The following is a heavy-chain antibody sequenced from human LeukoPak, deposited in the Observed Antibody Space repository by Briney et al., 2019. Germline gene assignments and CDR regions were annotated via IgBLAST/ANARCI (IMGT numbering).Heavy chain of an antibody. V-gene: IGHV1-2*06. CDR3: ASLTDTAMVTVDY. D-gene: IGHD5-18*01. CDR1: GYTFTGYY. CDR2: INPNSGGT. J-gene: IGHJ4*02. Sequence: GASVKVSCKASGYTFTGYYMHWVRQAPGQGLEWMGRINPNSGGTNYAQKFQGRVTMTRDTPISTAYMELSRLRSDDTAVYYCASLTDTAMVTVDYWGQGTLVTVSS.